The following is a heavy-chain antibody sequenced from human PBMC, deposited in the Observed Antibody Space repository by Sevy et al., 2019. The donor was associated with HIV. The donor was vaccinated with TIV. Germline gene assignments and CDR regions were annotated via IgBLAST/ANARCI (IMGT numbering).Heavy chain of an antibody. J-gene: IGHJ2*01. CDR1: GLSISSYW. CDR3: LRSISPWYWNFDL. V-gene: IGHV3-74*01. Sequence: GGSLRLSCAASGLSISSYWMHWVRQAPGKGLVWVSRINPGGTTTNYADSVKGRFTISRDNAKNTLYLQMNSVRGDDTAMHYCLRSISPWYWNFDLWGRGTLVTVSS. CDR2: INPGGTTT.